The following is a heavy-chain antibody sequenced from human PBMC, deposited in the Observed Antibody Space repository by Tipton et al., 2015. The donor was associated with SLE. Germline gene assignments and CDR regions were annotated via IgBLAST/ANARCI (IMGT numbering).Heavy chain of an antibody. V-gene: IGHV3-74*01. CDR1: GFTFSSHW. J-gene: IGHJ6*02. CDR2: INSDGSNT. Sequence: SLRLSCAASGFTFSSHWMHWVRQAPGKGLVWVSRINSDGSNTNYADSVKGRFTISRDNAKNTLYLQMNSLRAEDTAVYYCARDKEYDSGWRAYYYGMDVWGQGATVTVSS. D-gene: IGHD6-19*01. CDR3: ARDKEYDSGWRAYYYGMDV.